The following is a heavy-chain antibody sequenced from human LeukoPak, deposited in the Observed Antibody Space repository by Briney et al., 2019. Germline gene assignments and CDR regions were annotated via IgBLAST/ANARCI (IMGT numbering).Heavy chain of an antibody. V-gene: IGHV3-21*01. J-gene: IGHJ5*02. CDR1: GFTFSSYS. CDR2: ISSSSSYI. Sequence: GGSLRLSCAASGFTFSSYSMNWVRQAPGKGLEWVSSISSSSSYIYYADSVKGRFTISRDNAKNSLYLQMNGLRAEDTAVYYCARDQEGSWFDPWGQGTLVTVSS. CDR3: ARDQEGSWFDP.